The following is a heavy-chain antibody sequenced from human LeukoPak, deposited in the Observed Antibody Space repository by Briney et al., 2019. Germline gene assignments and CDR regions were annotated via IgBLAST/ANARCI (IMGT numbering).Heavy chain of an antibody. J-gene: IGHJ4*02. CDR2: IYYSGST. V-gene: IGHV4-31*03. CDR1: GGSISSGGYY. Sequence: SRTLSLTCTVSGGSISSGGYYWSWIRQHPGKGLEWIGYIYYSGSTYYNPSLKSRVTISVDTSKNQFSLKLSSVTAADTAVYYCARAYYYDSSVDYWGQGTLVTVSS. D-gene: IGHD3-22*01. CDR3: ARAYYYDSSVDY.